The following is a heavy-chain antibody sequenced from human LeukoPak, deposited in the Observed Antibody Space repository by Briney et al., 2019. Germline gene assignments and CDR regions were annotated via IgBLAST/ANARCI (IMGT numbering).Heavy chain of an antibody. CDR3: ARGLKLGDSSGYYEFAY. D-gene: IGHD3-22*01. CDR2: IIPIFGTA. J-gene: IGHJ4*02. V-gene: IGHV1-69*13. Sequence: GASVKVSCKASGGTFSSYAISWVRQAPGRGLEWMGGIIPIFGTANYAQKFQGRVTITADESTSTAYMELSSLRSEDTAVYYCARGLKLGDSSGYYEFAYWGQGTLVTVSS. CDR1: GGTFSSYA.